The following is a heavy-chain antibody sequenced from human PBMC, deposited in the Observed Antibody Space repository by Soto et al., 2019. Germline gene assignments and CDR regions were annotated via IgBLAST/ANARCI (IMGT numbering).Heavy chain of an antibody. D-gene: IGHD3-22*01. CDR3: AKLGDYYSDSGGFYYSSPTDAFDM. J-gene: IGHJ3*02. V-gene: IGHV3-30*18. CDR1: GFTFSRYG. Sequence: QVQLVESGGGVVQPGRSQRLSCAASGFTFSRYGMHWVRQAPGKGLEWVAVISYDGSENYYADSVKGRFTISRDNSKNTRYLQMNILRAEDTAVSYSAKLGDYYSDSGGFYYSSPTDAFDMWGQGTIVTVSS. CDR2: ISYDGSEN.